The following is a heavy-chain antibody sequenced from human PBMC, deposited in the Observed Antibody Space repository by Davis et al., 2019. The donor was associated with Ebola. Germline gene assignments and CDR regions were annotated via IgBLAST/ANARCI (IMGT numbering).Heavy chain of an antibody. CDR1: GGSISSSNW. CDR2: IYHSGST. V-gene: IGHV4-4*02. Sequence: SETLSLTCAVSGGSISSSNWWSWVRQPPGKGLEWIGEIYHSGSTNYNPSLKSRVTISVDKSKNQFSLKLSSVTAADTAVYYCAGGDSYGYEGDDYWGQGTLVTVSS. D-gene: IGHD5-18*01. J-gene: IGHJ4*02. CDR3: AGGDSYGYEGDDY.